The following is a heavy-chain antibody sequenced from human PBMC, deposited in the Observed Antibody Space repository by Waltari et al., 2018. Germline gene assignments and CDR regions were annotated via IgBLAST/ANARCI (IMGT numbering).Heavy chain of an antibody. D-gene: IGHD2-2*03. J-gene: IGHJ3*02. CDR3: AREMDIVVVPAATAAFDI. V-gene: IGHV1-69*13. Sequence: QVQLVQSGAEVKKPGSSVNVSCKASGGTFSSYAISWVRQAPGQGLEWMGGIIPIFGTANYAQKFQGRVTITAYESTSTAYMELSSLRSEDTAVYYCAREMDIVVVPAATAAFDIWGQGTMVTVSS. CDR2: IIPIFGTA. CDR1: GGTFSSYA.